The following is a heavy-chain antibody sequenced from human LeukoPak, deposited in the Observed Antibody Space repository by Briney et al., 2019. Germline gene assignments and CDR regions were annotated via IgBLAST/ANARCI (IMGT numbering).Heavy chain of an antibody. CDR1: GFTFSSYS. CDR2: ISSDSNHI. CDR3: ADTYHYG. D-gene: IGHD3-10*01. Sequence: PGGSLRLSCAASGFTFSSYSMNWVRQAPGKGLEWVSSISSDSNHIYYGNSVRGRFTISRDNAKNSLYLQMNSLRAEDTAVYYCADTYHYGRGQGTLVTVSS. V-gene: IGHV3-21*01. J-gene: IGHJ4*02.